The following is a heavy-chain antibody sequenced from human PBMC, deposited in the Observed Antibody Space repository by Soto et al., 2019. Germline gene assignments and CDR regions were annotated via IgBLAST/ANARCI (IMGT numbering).Heavy chain of an antibody. D-gene: IGHD6-13*01. J-gene: IGHJ6*02. CDR1: GGSFSGYY. V-gene: IGHV4-34*01. CDR2: INHSGGT. CDR3: ARDEVAAAGTDYYYYGMDV. Sequence: PSETLSLTCAVYGGSFSGYYWCWIRQPQGKGLEWIGEINHSGGTNYNPSLKSRVTISVDTSKNKFSLKLSSVTAADTAVYYCARDEVAAAGTDYYYYGMDVWGQGTTVTVSS.